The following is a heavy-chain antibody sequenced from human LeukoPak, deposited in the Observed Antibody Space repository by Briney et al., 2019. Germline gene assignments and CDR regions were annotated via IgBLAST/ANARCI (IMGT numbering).Heavy chain of an antibody. D-gene: IGHD4-17*01. Sequence: PGGSLRLSCAASGFTFSTYAVNWIRQPPGKGLEWIGEINHSGSTNYNPSLKSRVTISVDASKNQFSLKLSSVTAADTAVYYCAREDGDYVPYFDYWGQGTLVTVSS. CDR1: GFTFSTYA. J-gene: IGHJ4*02. CDR3: AREDGDYVPYFDY. CDR2: INHSGST. V-gene: IGHV4-34*01.